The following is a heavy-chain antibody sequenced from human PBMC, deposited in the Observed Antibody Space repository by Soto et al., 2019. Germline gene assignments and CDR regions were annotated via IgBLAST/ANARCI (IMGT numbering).Heavy chain of an antibody. CDR3: ARSIQYYYGMDV. CDR2: IYYSGGT. CDR1: GGSITSDGYY. J-gene: IGHJ6*02. D-gene: IGHD5-18*01. V-gene: IGHV4-31*03. Sequence: QVQLQESGPGLVKPSQTLSLTCTVSGGSITSDGYYWSWIRQHPGKGLEWIGYIYYSGGTYHNPSLESRVTISVDTSKSQFSLKLSSVTAADAAVYYCARSIQYYYGMDVWGQGTTVTVSS.